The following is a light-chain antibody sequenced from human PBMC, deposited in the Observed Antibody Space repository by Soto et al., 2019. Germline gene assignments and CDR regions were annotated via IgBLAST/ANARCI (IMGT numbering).Light chain of an antibody. CDR1: SSDVGRYNH. CDR2: DVS. V-gene: IGLV2-18*02. CDR3: SSYTGSSTLVV. Sequence: QSALTQPPSVSGSPGQSVTISCTGTSSDVGRYNHVSWYQQPPGTAPKLMIYDVSNRPSGVPDRFSGSKSGNTASLTISGLQAEDEADYCCSSYTGSSTLVVFGGGTKLTVL. J-gene: IGLJ2*01.